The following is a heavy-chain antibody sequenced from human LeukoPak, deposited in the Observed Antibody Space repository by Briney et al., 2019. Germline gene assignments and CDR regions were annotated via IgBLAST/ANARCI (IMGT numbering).Heavy chain of an antibody. CDR3: ARQTGSGLFILP. J-gene: IGHJ4*02. CDR2: INHSGST. Sequence: SETLSLTCAVYGGSFSGYYWSWIRQPPGKGLEWIGEINHSGSTNYNPSLKSRVTISVDTSKNQFSLKLSSVTAADTAGYYCARQTGSGLFILPGGQGTLVTVSS. CDR1: GGSFSGYY. D-gene: IGHD3/OR15-3a*01. V-gene: IGHV4-34*01.